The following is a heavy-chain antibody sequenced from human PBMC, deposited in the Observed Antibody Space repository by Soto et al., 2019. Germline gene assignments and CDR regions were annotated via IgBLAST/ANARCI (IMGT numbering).Heavy chain of an antibody. D-gene: IGHD2-15*01. V-gene: IGHV4-31*03. CDR1: GGSISSANYY. CDR3: ARDSGVAVGSTRYYYGMDV. J-gene: IGHJ6*02. Sequence: SETLSLTCTVSGGSISSANYYWSWIRQPPGKGLEWIGHIYYSGSSYYNPSLQSRVTISVDTSKNQFSLQLSSVTVADTAVYYCARDSGVAVGSTRYYYGMDVWGQGTTVTVSS. CDR2: IYYSGSS.